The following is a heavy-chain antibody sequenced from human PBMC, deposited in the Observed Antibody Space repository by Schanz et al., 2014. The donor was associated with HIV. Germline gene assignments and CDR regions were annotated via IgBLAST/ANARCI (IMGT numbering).Heavy chain of an antibody. CDR1: GFAFNNYA. Sequence: EVQLLESGGGFVQPGGSLRLSCAASGFAFNNYAMTWVRQAPGKGLEWVSSISESGGRTYYADSVNGPFTISRDNSKNTLSLQMTALRTEDTAIYYCAKPEYDSSGNSQTHFDYWGQGTLVSVSS. CDR3: AKPEYDSSGNSQTHFDY. CDR2: ISESGGRT. J-gene: IGHJ4*02. V-gene: IGHV3-23*01. D-gene: IGHD3-22*01.